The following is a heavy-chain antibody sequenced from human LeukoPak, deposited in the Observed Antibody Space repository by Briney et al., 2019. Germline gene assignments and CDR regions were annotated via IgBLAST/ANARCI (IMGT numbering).Heavy chain of an antibody. V-gene: IGHV3-30*04. J-gene: IGHJ4*02. CDR2: ISYDESNK. Sequence: PGGSLRLSCAASGFTFSSYAMSWVRQAPGKGLEWVAFISYDESNKYYADSVKGRFTISRDNSKNALYLQMNSLRAEDTAVYYCARAGYSSSYLDYWGQGTLVSVSS. D-gene: IGHD6-13*01. CDR3: ARAGYSSSYLDY. CDR1: GFTFSSYA.